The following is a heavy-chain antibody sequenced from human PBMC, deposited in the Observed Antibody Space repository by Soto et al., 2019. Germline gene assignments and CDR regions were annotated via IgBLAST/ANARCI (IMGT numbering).Heavy chain of an antibody. Sequence: EVQLVESGGGLVQPGGSLRLSCVASGFTFSSNWMHWVRQAPGKGLVWVSRINNDGSSTRYADSVKGRFTISRDNAKNTLHLQMDSLRADDTAVYYCARTFITYFHSGSYFHDAFDIWGQGTKVTVSS. CDR3: ARTFITYFHSGSYFHDAFDI. J-gene: IGHJ3*02. V-gene: IGHV3-74*01. CDR1: GFTFSSNW. CDR2: INNDGSST. D-gene: IGHD3-10*01.